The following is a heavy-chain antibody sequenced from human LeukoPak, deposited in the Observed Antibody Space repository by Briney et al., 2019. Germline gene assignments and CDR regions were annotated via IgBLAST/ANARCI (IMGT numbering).Heavy chain of an antibody. J-gene: IGHJ4*02. V-gene: IGHV3-7*01. Sequence: PGGSLRLSCAVSGFTFSDYWMTWVRQAPGKGLEWVANINQDGGEKYYVDSVEGRFTISRDSVKNSLYLQMTSVRADDTAMYYCVRNDYDFWSGYQRYFEFWGQGTLVTVSS. CDR2: INQDGGEK. D-gene: IGHD3-3*01. CDR3: VRNDYDFWSGYQRYFEF. CDR1: GFTFSDYW.